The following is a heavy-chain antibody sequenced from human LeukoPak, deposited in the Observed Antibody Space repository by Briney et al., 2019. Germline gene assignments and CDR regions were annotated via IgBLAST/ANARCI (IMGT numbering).Heavy chain of an antibody. CDR1: GDSTIYNY. CDR3: ARGPGVFGRIWYMDV. CDR2: IFSDGKI. Sequence: PSEPLSLTCSVSGDSTIYNYWSWIRQPAGKGLEWIGRIFSDGKINYSPSLESRVTMSVDNAKNQFSLRLSSVTAADTAVYYCARGPGVFGRIWYMDVWGQGTTVSVSS. D-gene: IGHD3-3*01. J-gene: IGHJ6*03. V-gene: IGHV4-4*07.